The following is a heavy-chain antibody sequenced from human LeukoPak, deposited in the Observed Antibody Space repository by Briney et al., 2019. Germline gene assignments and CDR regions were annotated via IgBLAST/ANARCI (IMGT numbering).Heavy chain of an antibody. CDR3: ARHTEWFGELLD. J-gene: IGHJ4*02. CDR2: ISSSSSYI. V-gene: IGHV3-21*01. D-gene: IGHD3-10*01. Sequence: PGGSRRLSCAASGFTFSSYSMNWVRQAPGKGLEWVSSISSSSSYIYYADSVKGRFTISRDNAKNSLYLQMNSLRAEDTAVYYCARHTEWFGELLDWGQGTLVTVSS. CDR1: GFTFSSYS.